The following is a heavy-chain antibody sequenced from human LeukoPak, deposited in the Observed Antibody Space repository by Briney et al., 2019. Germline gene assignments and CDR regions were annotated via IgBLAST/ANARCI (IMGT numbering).Heavy chain of an antibody. Sequence: GGSLRLSCAASGFTFSSYSMNWVRQVPGKGLEWVSSISSSSSYIYYADSVKGRFTISRDNAKNSLYLQMNSLRAEDTAVYYCAREYSSSSWLDYWGQGTLVTVSS. J-gene: IGHJ4*02. D-gene: IGHD6-6*01. CDR1: GFTFSSYS. V-gene: IGHV3-21*01. CDR2: ISSSSSYI. CDR3: AREYSSSSWLDY.